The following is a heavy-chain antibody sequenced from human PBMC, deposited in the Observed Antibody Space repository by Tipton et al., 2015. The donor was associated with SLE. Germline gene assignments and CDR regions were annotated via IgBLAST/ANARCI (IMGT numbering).Heavy chain of an antibody. D-gene: IGHD6-13*01. CDR1: GGSISSYY. Sequence: TLSLTCTVSGGSISSYYWSWIRQPPGKGLEWIGEINHSGSTNYNPSLKSRVTISVDTSKNQFSLKLSSVTAADTAVYYCARRSGIAKYFDYWGQGTLVTVSS. CDR2: INHSGST. CDR3: ARRSGIAKYFDY. V-gene: IGHV4-34*01. J-gene: IGHJ4*02.